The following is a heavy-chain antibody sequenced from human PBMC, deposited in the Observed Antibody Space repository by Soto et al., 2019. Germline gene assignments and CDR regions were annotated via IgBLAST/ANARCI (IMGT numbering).Heavy chain of an antibody. J-gene: IGHJ4*02. CDR3: ARPDYGSGSYPDS. D-gene: IGHD3-10*01. CDR2: ISYDGSNK. CDR1: GFTFSSYA. Sequence: QVQLVESGGGVVQPGRSLRLSCAASGFTFSSYAMQWVRQAPGKGLEWVAVISYDGSNKYYADSVKGRFTLSRDNSKTTLYLQMTSLRAEDTAVYYCARPDYGSGSYPDSWGQGTLVTVSS. V-gene: IGHV3-30-3*01.